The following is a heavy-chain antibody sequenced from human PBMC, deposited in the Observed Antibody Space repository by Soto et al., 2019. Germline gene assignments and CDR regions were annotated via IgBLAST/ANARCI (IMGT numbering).Heavy chain of an antibody. J-gene: IGHJ4*02. V-gene: IGHV1-8*01. D-gene: IGHD2-15*01. CDR2: MNPNSGNT. CDR1: GYTFTSYD. Sequence: ASVKVSCKASGYTFTSYDINWVRQATGQGLEWMGWMNPNSGNTGYAQKFQGRVTMTRNTSISTAYMELSSLRSEDTAVYYCARVYRGYCSGGSCYSLVYWGQGTLVTVSS. CDR3: ARVYRGYCSGGSCYSLVY.